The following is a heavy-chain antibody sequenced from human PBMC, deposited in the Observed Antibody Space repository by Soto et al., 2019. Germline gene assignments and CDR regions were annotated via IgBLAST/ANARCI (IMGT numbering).Heavy chain of an antibody. D-gene: IGHD3-22*01. V-gene: IGHV1-2*04. CDR2: INPNSGGT. Sequence: ASVKVSCKASGYTFTGYYTHWVRQAPGQGLEWMGCINPNSGGTNYAQKFQGWVTMTRDTSISTAYMELSRLRSDDTAVYYCARERMMGYGSSGFNYYYYGMDVWGQGTTVTVSS. CDR3: ARERMMGYGSSGFNYYYYGMDV. J-gene: IGHJ6*02. CDR1: GYTFTGYY.